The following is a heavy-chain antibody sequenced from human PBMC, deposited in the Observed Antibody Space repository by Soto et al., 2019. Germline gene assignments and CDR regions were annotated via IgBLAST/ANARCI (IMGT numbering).Heavy chain of an antibody. CDR1: GFTFSDSA. D-gene: IGHD2-21*02. CDR2: MRSKTNDYAT. CDR3: TRPASASYCGGDCYLYSWFDS. J-gene: IGHJ5*01. V-gene: IGHV3-73*02. Sequence: EVQLVESGGGLVQPGGSLKLSCAASGFTFSDSAMHWVRQACGKGLEWVGRMRSKTNDYATRDAASVKGRFTISRDDSKNTAYLQMSNVKAEDTAVYYCTRPASASYCGGDCYLYSWFDSWGQGALVTVSS.